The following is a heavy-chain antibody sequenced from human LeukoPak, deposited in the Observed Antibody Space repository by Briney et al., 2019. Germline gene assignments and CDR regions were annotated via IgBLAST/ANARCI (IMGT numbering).Heavy chain of an antibody. Sequence: ASVKVSCKASGYTFTGYFMHWVRQAPGQGLEWMGRINPNSGGKDYAQKFQGRVTMTRDTSINTAYMELSRLRSDDTAVYYCAREFNNNWPFDYWGQGTLVTVSS. CDR1: GYTFTGYF. V-gene: IGHV1-2*06. D-gene: IGHD1-1*01. CDR3: AREFNNNWPFDY. CDR2: INPNSGGK. J-gene: IGHJ4*02.